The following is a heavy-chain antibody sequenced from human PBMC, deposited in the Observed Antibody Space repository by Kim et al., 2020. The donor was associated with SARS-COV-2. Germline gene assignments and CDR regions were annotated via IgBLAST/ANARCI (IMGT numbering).Heavy chain of an antibody. CDR1: GYSFTNFW. Sequence: GESLKISCKGSGYSFTNFWIGWVRQMSGKGLEWMGIFYPADSDTRYSPFQGQVTFSADKSISTAYLQWSSLKASDTAIYYCARRLAHGSGNAFDIWGQGTLVTVSS. CDR2: FYPADSDT. D-gene: IGHD3-10*01. V-gene: IGHV5-51*01. CDR3: ARRLAHGSGNAFDI. J-gene: IGHJ3*02.